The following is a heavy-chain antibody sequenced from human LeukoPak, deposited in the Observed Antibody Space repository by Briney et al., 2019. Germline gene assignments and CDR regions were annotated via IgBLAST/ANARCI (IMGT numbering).Heavy chain of an antibody. CDR2: ISSSGSTI. J-gene: IGHJ4*02. Sequence: PGGSLRLSCAASGFTFSSYEMNWVRQAPGKGLEWVSYISSSGSTIYYADSVKGRFTISRDNAKNSLYLQMNSLRAEDTAVYYCAKDFVVVPGLVNYFDSWGQGTLVTVSS. CDR1: GFTFSSYE. CDR3: AKDFVVVPGLVNYFDS. V-gene: IGHV3-48*03. D-gene: IGHD2-2*01.